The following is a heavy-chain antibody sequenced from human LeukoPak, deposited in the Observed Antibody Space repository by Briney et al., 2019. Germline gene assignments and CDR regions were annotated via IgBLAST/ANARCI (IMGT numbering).Heavy chain of an antibody. V-gene: IGHV4-59*01. D-gene: IGHD3-10*01. CDR3: ARTAYGSGSYNPYYFDY. CDR1: GGSISSYY. CDR2: IYYSGST. Sequence: SETLSLTCTVSGGSISSYYWSWLRQPPGKGLEWIGYIYYSGSTNYNPSLKSRVTISVDTSKNQFSLKLSSVTAADTAVYYCARTAYGSGSYNPYYFDYWGQGTLVTVSS. J-gene: IGHJ4*02.